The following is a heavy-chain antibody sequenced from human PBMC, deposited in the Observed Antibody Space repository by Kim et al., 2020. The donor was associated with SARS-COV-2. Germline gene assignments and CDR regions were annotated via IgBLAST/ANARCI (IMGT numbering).Heavy chain of an antibody. D-gene: IGHD3-22*01. Sequence: GGSLRLSCAASGFTFTYYGMHWVRQAPGKGLEWVALISYDGRNKYYADSVKGRFTISRENSMNTLYLQMNSLRAEDTAVYYCARARDHDSTGYPDYWGQGTLVTVSS. CDR1: GFTFTYYG. CDR3: ARARDHDSTGYPDY. J-gene: IGHJ4*02. CDR2: ISYDGRNK. V-gene: IGHV3-33*05.